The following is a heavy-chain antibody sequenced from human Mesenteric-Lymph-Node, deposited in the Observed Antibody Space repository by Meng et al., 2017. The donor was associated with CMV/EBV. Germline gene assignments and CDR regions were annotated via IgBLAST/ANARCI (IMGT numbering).Heavy chain of an antibody. V-gene: IGHV4-34*01. Sequence: SFSAYYWSWIRQPPGEGLEWIGEVDHSGRTNYNPSLKGRVTISVDTSKNHFSLKLNSVTAADTAVYYCTRADRYCSSTTCQNDAFDFWGQGTMVTVSS. CDR3: TRADRYCSSTTCQNDAFDF. CDR2: VDHSGRT. J-gene: IGHJ3*01. D-gene: IGHD2-2*01. CDR1: SFSAYY.